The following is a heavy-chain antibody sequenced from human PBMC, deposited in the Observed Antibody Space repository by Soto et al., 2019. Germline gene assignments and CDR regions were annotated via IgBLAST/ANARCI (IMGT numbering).Heavy chain of an antibody. CDR1: GGSISSSSYY. CDR3: ARPLSSGREWFDP. CDR2: IYYSGST. Sequence: SETLSLTCTVSGGSISSSSYYWGWIRQPPGKGLEWIGSIYYSGSTYYNPSLKSRVTISVDTSKNQFSLKLSSVTAADTAVYYCARPLSSGREWFDPWVQGTLVTVSS. J-gene: IGHJ5*02. V-gene: IGHV4-39*01. D-gene: IGHD6-19*01.